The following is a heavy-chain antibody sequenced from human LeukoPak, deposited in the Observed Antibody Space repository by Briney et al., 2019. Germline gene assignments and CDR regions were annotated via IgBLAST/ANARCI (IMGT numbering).Heavy chain of an antibody. Sequence: GGSLTLSCAASGFTVSSKYMSWVHQAPGKGLEWVSVIYSGGSTYYADSVKGRFTISRDNSKNTVYLQMNSLRAEDTAVYYCAREFSGWLQLFDYWGQGTLVTVSS. J-gene: IGHJ4*02. V-gene: IGHV3-66*01. CDR1: GFTVSSKY. CDR2: IYSGGST. CDR3: AREFSGWLQLFDY. D-gene: IGHD5-24*01.